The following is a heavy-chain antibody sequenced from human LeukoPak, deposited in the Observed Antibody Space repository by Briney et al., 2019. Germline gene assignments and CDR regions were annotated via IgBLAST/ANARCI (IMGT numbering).Heavy chain of an antibody. V-gene: IGHV3-21*01. CDR2: ISSSSSYV. J-gene: IGHJ4*02. D-gene: IGHD1-20*01. Sequence: GGSLRLSCAASGFTFSSYTMNWVRQAPGKGLEWVSLISSSSSYVFYADSVKGRFTISRDNAKKSLYLQMNSLRAEDTAVYYCARPLSGTTDFDYWGQGTLVTVSS. CDR1: GFTFSSYT. CDR3: ARPLSGTTDFDY.